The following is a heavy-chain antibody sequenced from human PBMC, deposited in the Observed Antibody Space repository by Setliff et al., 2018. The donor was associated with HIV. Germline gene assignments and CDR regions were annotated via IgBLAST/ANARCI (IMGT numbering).Heavy chain of an antibody. Sequence: PSETLSLTCTVSGDSISTYCWIWIRQPPGKGLEWIGSIYYSGSTYYTPSLKSRVTISVDTSKNHFSLKLSSVTAADTAVYYCARDKGYYYMDVWGKGITVTVSS. CDR3: ARDKGYYYMDV. CDR2: IYYSGST. CDR1: GDSISTYC. V-gene: IGHV4-59*05. J-gene: IGHJ6*03.